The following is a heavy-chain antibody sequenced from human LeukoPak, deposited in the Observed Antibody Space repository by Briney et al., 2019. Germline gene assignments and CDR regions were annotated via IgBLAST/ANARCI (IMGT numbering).Heavy chain of an antibody. V-gene: IGHV3-30*02. CDR1: GFTFSSYG. CDR3: AAVGVVTSVD. Sequence: GGSLRLSCAASGFTFSSYGMHWVRQAPGKGLEWVAFIRYDGRNKYYADSVKGRFTISRDNSKNTLYLQMNSLRAEDTAVYYCAAVGVVTSVDWGQGTLVTVSS. CDR2: IRYDGRNK. D-gene: IGHD3-3*01. J-gene: IGHJ4*02.